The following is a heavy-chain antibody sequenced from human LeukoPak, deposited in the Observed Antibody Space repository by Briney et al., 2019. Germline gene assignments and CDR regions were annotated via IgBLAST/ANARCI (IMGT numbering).Heavy chain of an antibody. CDR3: ARGPDIVATMTGDYFDY. CDR1: GGSFSGYY. V-gene: IGHV4-34*01. D-gene: IGHD5-12*01. Sequence: PSETLSLTCAVYGGSFSGYYWSWIRQPPGKGLEWIGEINHSGSTNYNPSLKSRVTISVDTSKNQFSLKLSSVTAADTAVYYCARGPDIVATMTGDYFDYWGQGTLVTVSS. J-gene: IGHJ4*02. CDR2: INHSGST.